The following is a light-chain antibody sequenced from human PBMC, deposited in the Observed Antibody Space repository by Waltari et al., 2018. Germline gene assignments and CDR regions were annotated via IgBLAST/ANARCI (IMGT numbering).Light chain of an antibody. CDR1: SGSISTTSY. CDR2: KAN. V-gene: IGLV8-61*01. CDR3: ALYMGGGIWV. Sequence: QTVVTQEPSLSVSPGGTVTLTCALSSGSISTTSYATWYQQSPGQAPRTLVYKANSRSSWVPDRFSGSVLGNKAALTITGAQADDESDYYCALYMGGGIWVFGGGTKLTVL. J-gene: IGLJ3*02.